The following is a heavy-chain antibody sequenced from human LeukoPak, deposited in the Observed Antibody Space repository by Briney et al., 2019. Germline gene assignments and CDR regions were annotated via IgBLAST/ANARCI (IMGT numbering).Heavy chain of an antibody. J-gene: IGHJ4*02. CDR2: IYASGGA. D-gene: IGHD2-15*01. CDR1: GGSISSYY. Sequence: PSETLSLTWTVSGGSISSYYCSWIRQPAGKGLEWIGRIYASGGANYSPSLKSRVTMSVDTSKNQLSLKVSSVTAADTAVYYCAREFSSVASAGTDYWGQGTLVTVSS. CDR3: AREFSSVASAGTDY. V-gene: IGHV4-4*07.